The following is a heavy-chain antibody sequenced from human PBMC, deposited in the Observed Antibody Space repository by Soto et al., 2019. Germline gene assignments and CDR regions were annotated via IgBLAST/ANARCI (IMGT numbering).Heavy chain of an antibody. Sequence: PEGSLRLSCAASGFTFSIYAMSWVHQAPGKGLEWGSAISVSGGTTYYADSVKGRFTISRDNSKNTLYLQMNSLRAEHTAVYYCAKGREFLPGLDVWGQGTTVTAS. J-gene: IGHJ6*02. CDR2: ISVSGGTT. V-gene: IGHV3-23*01. CDR1: GFTFSIYA. CDR3: AKGREFLPGLDV.